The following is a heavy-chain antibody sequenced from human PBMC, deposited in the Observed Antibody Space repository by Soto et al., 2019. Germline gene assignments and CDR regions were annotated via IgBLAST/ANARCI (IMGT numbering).Heavy chain of an antibody. Sequence: QVQLVQSGAEVKKPGASVKVSCKASGYTCNNYGISWVRQAPGQGLEWMGWIGPYNGNTDHAQNFQGRVTMTTDTATNTAYMEVRSLRSDVTALYYCARCYCSVGSCYTCWHFDLWGRGTLVTGSS. D-gene: IGHD2-15*01. CDR2: IGPYNGNT. J-gene: IGHJ2*01. CDR1: GYTCNNYG. CDR3: ARCYCSVGSCYTCWHFDL. V-gene: IGHV1-18*01.